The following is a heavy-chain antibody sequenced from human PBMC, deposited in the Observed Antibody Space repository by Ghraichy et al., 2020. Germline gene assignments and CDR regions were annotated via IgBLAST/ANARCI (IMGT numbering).Heavy chain of an antibody. CDR2: ISGSGGST. CDR1: GFTFSSYA. D-gene: IGHD3-3*01. V-gene: IGHV3-23*01. J-gene: IGHJ4*02. Sequence: GESLNISCAASGFTFSSYAMSWVRQAPGKGLEWVSAISGSGGSTYYADSVKGRFTISRDNSKNTLYLQMNSLRAEDTAVYYCAKARHLGADFWSGYYTNWGQGTLVTVSS. CDR3: AKARHLGADFWSGYYTN.